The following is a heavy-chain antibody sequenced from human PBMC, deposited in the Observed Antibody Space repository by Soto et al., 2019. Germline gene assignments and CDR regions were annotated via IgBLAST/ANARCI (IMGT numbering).Heavy chain of an antibody. Sequence: LRLSCAASGITFSTYGMHWVRQAPGKGLQCVAVMWYDGSNQFYTDSVKGRFTISRDNSKNTLYIQMSSLRAEDTAVYYCAKDFEYSSSSAPLGFDPGGQGTLVPVSS. CDR2: MWYDGSNQ. CDR1: GITFSTYG. CDR3: AKDFEYSSSSAPLGFDP. D-gene: IGHD6-6*01. J-gene: IGHJ5*02. V-gene: IGHV3-33*06.